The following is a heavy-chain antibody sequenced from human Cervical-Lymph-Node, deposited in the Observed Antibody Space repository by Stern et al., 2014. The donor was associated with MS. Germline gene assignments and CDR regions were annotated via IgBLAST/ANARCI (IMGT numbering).Heavy chain of an antibody. D-gene: IGHD2-21*02. Sequence: VQLVESGAEVKNPGESLRISCKASGYIFDNYWINWVRQMPGKGLEWMGRIDPTASYTTYNPSFQGHVTMSADRSITTVYVQWSSLKASDTAMYFCARGGDPANTWFDPWGQGTLVTVSS. CDR3: ARGGDPANTWFDP. J-gene: IGHJ5*02. CDR1: GYIFDNYW. CDR2: IDPTASYT. V-gene: IGHV5-10-1*01.